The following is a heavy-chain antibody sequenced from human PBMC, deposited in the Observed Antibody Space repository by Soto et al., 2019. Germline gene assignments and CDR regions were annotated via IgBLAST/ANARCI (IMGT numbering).Heavy chain of an antibody. J-gene: IGHJ6*02. V-gene: IGHV1-18*01. CDR2: ISAYNGNT. Sequence: QVQLVQSGAEVKKPVASVKVSCKASGYTFTSYGISWVRQAPGQGLEWMGCISAYNGNTNYAQKFQGRVTMTTDTSTSTAYMELRSLRADDTAVYYWARGGTDCTNCVCSCYGMDVWGQGTTVTVSS. D-gene: IGHD2-8*01. CDR3: ARGGTDCTNCVCSCYGMDV. CDR1: GYTFTSYG.